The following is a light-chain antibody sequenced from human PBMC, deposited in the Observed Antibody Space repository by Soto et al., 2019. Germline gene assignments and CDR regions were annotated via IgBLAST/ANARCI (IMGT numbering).Light chain of an antibody. CDR1: QSSSNF. J-gene: IGKJ5*01. CDR2: AAS. Sequence: DIQMTQSPSSLSASVGDRVTIACRASQSSSNFLNWYQQRPGKAHKXLIYAASTLQSGVPLRFRGSGSGTSLTLTISSLKPEDFATYYGQQLLSYPITFGQGTRLEIK. V-gene: IGKV1-39*01. CDR3: QQLLSYPIT.